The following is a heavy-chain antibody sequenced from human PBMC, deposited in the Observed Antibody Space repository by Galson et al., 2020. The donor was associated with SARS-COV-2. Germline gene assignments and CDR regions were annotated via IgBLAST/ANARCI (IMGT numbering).Heavy chain of an antibody. CDR2: IYYSGNT. CDR3: SRVEDGYKYRPFDY. CDR1: GTSMNNSPYY. J-gene: IGHJ4*01. D-gene: IGHD5-12*01. V-gene: IGHV4-31*11. Sequence: ASETLSLTCAVSGTSMNNSPYYWGWIRQRTGKGLEWIGHIYYSGNTYYNPSLTSRVTISIDTSKKKFFLNLNSVTAADTAVYFCSRVEDGYKYRPFDYWGRGMLVTVSS.